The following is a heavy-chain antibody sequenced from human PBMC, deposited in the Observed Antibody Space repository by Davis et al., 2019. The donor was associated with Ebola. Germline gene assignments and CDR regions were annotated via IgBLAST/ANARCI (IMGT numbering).Heavy chain of an antibody. V-gene: IGHV1-18*01. J-gene: IGHJ4*02. D-gene: IGHD2-15*01. CDR2: ISGYNGNT. Sequence: ASVKVSCTASGYTFSTYGLNWVRQAPGQGLEWMGWISGYNGNTNYAQKLQGRVTMTRDTSTSTAYMELRTLGSDDTAVYYCAREPQPLGGSCYSLGCYFDFWGQGTLVIVSS. CDR3: AREPQPLGGSCYSLGCYFDF. CDR1: GYTFSTYG.